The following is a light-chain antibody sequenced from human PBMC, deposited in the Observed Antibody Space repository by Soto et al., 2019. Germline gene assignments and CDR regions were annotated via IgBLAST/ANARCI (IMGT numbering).Light chain of an antibody. CDR2: GAS. J-gene: IGKJ5*01. Sequence: EIVLTQSPGTLSLSPGERATLSCRASQSVSSSDLAWYQQKPGQAPRLLIYGASSRATGIPDRFSGSGSGTDFTLTISRLEPEDFAVYYCQHYGSSLKTFGQGTRLDIK. CDR3: QHYGSSLKT. V-gene: IGKV3-20*01. CDR1: QSVSSSD.